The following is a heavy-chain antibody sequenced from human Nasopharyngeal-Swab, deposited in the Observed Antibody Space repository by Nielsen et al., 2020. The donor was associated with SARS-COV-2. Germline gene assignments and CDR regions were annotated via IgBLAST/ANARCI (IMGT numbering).Heavy chain of an antibody. D-gene: IGHD2-15*01. J-gene: IGHJ4*02. CDR2: IYYSGST. V-gene: IGHV4-31*03. Sequence: SETLSLTCTVSGGSISSGGYYWSWIRQHPGKGLEWIGYIYYSGSTYYNPSLKSRVTISVDTSKNQFSLKLSSVTAVDTAVYYCARGRWGVVAATRRIDYWGQGTLVTVSS. CDR3: ARGRWGVVAATRRIDY. CDR1: GGSISSGGYY.